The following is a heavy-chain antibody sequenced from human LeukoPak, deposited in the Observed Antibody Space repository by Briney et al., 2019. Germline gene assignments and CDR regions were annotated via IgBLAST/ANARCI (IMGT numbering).Heavy chain of an antibody. V-gene: IGHV1-69*13. CDR3: AKEGGGSIWYFDL. CDR1: GGTFSSYA. CDR2: IIPIFGTA. J-gene: IGHJ2*01. D-gene: IGHD6-25*01. Sequence: ASVKVSCKASGGTFSSYAISWVRQAPGQGLEWMGGIIPIFGTANYAQKFQGRVTITADESTSTAYMELSSLRFDDTAMYYCAKEGGGSIWYFDLWGRGTLVTVSS.